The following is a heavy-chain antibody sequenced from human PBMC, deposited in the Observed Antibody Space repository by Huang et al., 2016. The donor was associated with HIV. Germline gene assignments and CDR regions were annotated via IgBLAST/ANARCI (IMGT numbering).Heavy chain of an antibody. Sequence: QVRLQESGPGLVKPSETLSLSCTVSGDSVSSHYWGWIRHPPGQGLEWIVTVYGSGTTKYNPRLKSRITISVDTSKNGFSLNITSVSAADTAMYFCVRDQGRLAVGGIDNWFDPWGQGALVTVSS. J-gene: IGHJ5*02. V-gene: IGHV4-59*02. D-gene: IGHD6-19*01. CDR3: VRDQGRLAVGGIDNWFDP. CDR2: VYGSGTT. CDR1: GDSVSSHY.